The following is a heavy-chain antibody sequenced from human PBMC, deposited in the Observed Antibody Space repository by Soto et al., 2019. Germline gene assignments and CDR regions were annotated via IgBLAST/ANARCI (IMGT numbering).Heavy chain of an antibody. CDR3: AKAHGDSLTIDC. D-gene: IGHD4-17*01. J-gene: IGHJ4*02. CDR2: ISYDGSNK. Sequence: QVQLVESGGGVVQPGRSLRLSCAASGFTFSSYGMHWVRQAPGKGLEWVAVISYDGSNKYYADSVKGRFTISRDHSKNTLYLQMNSLRAEDTAVYYCAKAHGDSLTIDCWGQGTLVTVSS. CDR1: GFTFSSYG. V-gene: IGHV3-30*18.